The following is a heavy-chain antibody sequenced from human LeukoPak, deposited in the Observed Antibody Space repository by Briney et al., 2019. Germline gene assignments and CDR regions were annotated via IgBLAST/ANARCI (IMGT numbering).Heavy chain of an antibody. CDR3: ARGKKSYYYDSSGYYGY. D-gene: IGHD3-22*01. V-gene: IGHV1-69*06. J-gene: IGHJ4*02. CDR2: IIPIFGTA. CDR1: GGTFINYA. Sequence: SSVTVSCMPAGGTFINYAISWVRQVPGQGLEWMGGIIPIFGTANYAQKFQGRVTITADKSTSTAYMELSSLRSEDTAVYYCARGKKSYYYDSSGYYGYWGQGTLVTVSS.